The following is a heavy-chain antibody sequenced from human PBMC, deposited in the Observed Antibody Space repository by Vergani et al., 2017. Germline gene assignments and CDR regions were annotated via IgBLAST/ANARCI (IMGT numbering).Heavy chain of an antibody. D-gene: IGHD3-16*01. CDR1: GFTFSSYSM. CDR3: ARGLITIGGGLDFDY. Sequence: VQLVESGGGLVQPGGSLRLSCAASGFTFSSYSMNWVRQAPGKGLEWIGEIYHSGSTYYNPSLKSRVTISVDKSKNQFSLKLSSVTAADTAVYYCARGLITIGGGLDFDYWGQGTLVTVSS. V-gene: IGHV4-4*02. CDR2: IYHSGST. J-gene: IGHJ4*02.